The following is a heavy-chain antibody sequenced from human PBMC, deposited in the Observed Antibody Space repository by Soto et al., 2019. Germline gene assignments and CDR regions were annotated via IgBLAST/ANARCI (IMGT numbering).Heavy chain of an antibody. Sequence: SVKVSCKASGGTFSSYTISWVRQAPGQGLEWMGRTIPILGIANYAQKFQGRVTITADKSTRTAYMELSSLRSEDTAVYYCARYLPKVVEPAAFDIWGQGTMVTVSS. V-gene: IGHV1-69*02. CDR3: ARYLPKVVEPAAFDI. CDR2: TIPILGIA. CDR1: GGTFSSYT. J-gene: IGHJ3*02. D-gene: IGHD2-2*01.